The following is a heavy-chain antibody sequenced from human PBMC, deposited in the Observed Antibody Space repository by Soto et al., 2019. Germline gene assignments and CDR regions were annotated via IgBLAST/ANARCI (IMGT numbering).Heavy chain of an antibody. V-gene: IGHV2-5*02. Sequence: QITLKESGPTLVKPTQTLTLTCSFSGFSLSTRGVGVGWIRQPPGKALEWLALIFWDDDKWYSPSLRSRLTITEDTSKNQVLLIMTNIDPVDTATYYCAHRSRGYAYYFDQWGQGTLVTVSS. CDR1: GFSLSTRGVG. CDR3: AHRSRGYAYYFDQ. J-gene: IGHJ4*02. D-gene: IGHD5-12*01. CDR2: IFWDDDK.